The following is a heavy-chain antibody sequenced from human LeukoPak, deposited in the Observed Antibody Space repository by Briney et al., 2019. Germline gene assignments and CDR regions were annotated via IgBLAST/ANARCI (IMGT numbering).Heavy chain of an antibody. V-gene: IGHV4-39*07. J-gene: IGHJ4*02. Sequence: PSETLSLTCTVSGGSISGSRYNWGWIRQPPGKGLEWIGSISHSGTTYYNPSLKSRITISLDTSKNQFSLKLRSVTAADTAFYYCVREGDVLGATIDSWGQGTLVTVSS. CDR3: VREGDVLGATIDS. CDR1: GGSISGSRYN. CDR2: ISHSGTT. D-gene: IGHD1-26*01.